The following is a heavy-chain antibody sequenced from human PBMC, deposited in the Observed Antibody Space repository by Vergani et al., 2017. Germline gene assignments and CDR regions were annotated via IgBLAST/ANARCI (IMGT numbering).Heavy chain of an antibody. D-gene: IGHD6-6*01. Sequence: QLQLQESGPGLVKPSETLSLTCTVSGGSISSSSYYWGWIRQPXGKGLEWIGSIYYSGSTYYNPSLKSRVTISVDTSKNQFSLKLSSVTAADTAVYYCARRRIAARPQYYYYYGMDVWGQGTTVTVSS. CDR1: GGSISSSSYY. J-gene: IGHJ6*02. CDR3: ARRRIAARPQYYYYYGMDV. CDR2: IYYSGST. V-gene: IGHV4-39*01.